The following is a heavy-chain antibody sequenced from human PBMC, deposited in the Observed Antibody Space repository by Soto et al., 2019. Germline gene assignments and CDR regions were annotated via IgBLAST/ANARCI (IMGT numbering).Heavy chain of an antibody. V-gene: IGHV3-30*18. CDR2: ISYDGSNK. CDR3: AKTHYGSGSYTWFDP. Sequence: QVQLVESGGGVVQPGRSLRLSCAASGFTFSSYGMHWVRQAPGKGLEWVAVISYDGSNKYYADSVKGRFTISRDNSKNTLYLQMNSLRAEDTAVYYCAKTHYGSGSYTWFDPWGQGTLVTVSS. J-gene: IGHJ5*02. CDR1: GFTFSSYG. D-gene: IGHD3-10*01.